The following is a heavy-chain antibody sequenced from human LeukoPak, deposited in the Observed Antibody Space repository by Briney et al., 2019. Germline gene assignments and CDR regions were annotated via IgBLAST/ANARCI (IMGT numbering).Heavy chain of an antibody. CDR3: TTGNP. J-gene: IGHJ5*02. CDR1: GFTFVNAS. Sequence: PGGSLRLSCLTSGFTFVNASMSWDRQAPGKGLEWVGLMKSKPEGGTTFYAAPVKDRFSISRDDSRNTLYLQMNSLTIGDTGVYYCTTGNPWGQGTLVTVSS. CDR2: MKSKPEGGTT. V-gene: IGHV3-15*01.